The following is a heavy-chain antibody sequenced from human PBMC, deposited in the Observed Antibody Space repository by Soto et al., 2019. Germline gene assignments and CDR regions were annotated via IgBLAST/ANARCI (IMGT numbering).Heavy chain of an antibody. Sequence: GGSLRLSCAASGFTFTRYSMNWVRQAPGKGLEWVSSISSTTNYIYYGDSVKGRFTISRDNAKNSLYLEMNSLRAEDTAVYYCARESEDLTSNFDYWGQGTLVTVSS. CDR2: ISSTTNYI. J-gene: IGHJ4*02. CDR3: ARESEDLTSNFDY. CDR1: GFTFTRYS. V-gene: IGHV3-21*06.